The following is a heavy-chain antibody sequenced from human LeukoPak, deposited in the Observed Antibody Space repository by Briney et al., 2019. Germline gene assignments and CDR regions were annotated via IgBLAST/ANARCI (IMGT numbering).Heavy chain of an antibody. CDR3: ATIAAAGKGGVDY. V-gene: IGHV4-39*01. J-gene: IGHJ4*02. CDR2: IYYSGST. Sequence: SETLSLTCTVSGGSISSYYWGWIRQPPGKGLEWIGSIYYSGSTYYNPSLKSRVTISVDTSKNQFSLKLSSVTAADTAVYYCATIAAAGKGGVDYWGQGTLVTVSS. D-gene: IGHD6-13*01. CDR1: GGSISSYY.